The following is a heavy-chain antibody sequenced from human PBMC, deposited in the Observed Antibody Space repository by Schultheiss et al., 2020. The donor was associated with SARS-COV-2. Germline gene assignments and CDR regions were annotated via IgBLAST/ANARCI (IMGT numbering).Heavy chain of an antibody. CDR1: GGSISSYY. J-gene: IGHJ5*02. CDR2: MYYSGSS. V-gene: IGHV4-59*12. CDR3: ARGPRITMIVVVITTNWFDH. D-gene: IGHD3-22*01. Sequence: SETLSLTCTVSGGSISSYYWSWIRQPPGKGLEWIGYMYYSGSSNYNPSLKSRVTMSVDTSKNQFSLKLSSVTAADTAVYYCARGPRITMIVVVITTNWFDHWGQGTLVTVSS.